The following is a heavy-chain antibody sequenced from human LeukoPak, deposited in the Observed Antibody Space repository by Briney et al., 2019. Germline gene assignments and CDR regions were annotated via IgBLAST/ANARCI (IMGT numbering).Heavy chain of an antibody. CDR1: GFSFSDYY. Sequence: PGGSLRLSCAASGFSFSDYYISWIRQAPGKGLEWVSYISSSGSTIYYADSVKGRFTISRDNAKNSLYLQMNSLRAEDTAVYYCARAPYYYGSGKSIDYWGQGTLVTVSS. D-gene: IGHD3-10*01. J-gene: IGHJ4*02. V-gene: IGHV3-11*01. CDR3: ARAPYYYGSGKSIDY. CDR2: ISSSGSTI.